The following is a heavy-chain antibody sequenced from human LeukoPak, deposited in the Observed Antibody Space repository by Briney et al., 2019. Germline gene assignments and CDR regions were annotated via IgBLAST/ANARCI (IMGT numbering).Heavy chain of an antibody. D-gene: IGHD5-12*01. J-gene: IGHJ4*02. CDR3: ARNENSGWGYFDY. Sequence: GRSPRLSCAASRFTFNSYAMSWVRQAPGKGLEWVSVIGGSNSITFYVGSVKGRFTISRDNSKDTLYLQMNSLRAEDTAVYYCARNENSGWGYFDYWGQGTLVTVSS. V-gene: IGHV3-23*01. CDR1: RFTFNSYA. CDR2: IGGSNSIT.